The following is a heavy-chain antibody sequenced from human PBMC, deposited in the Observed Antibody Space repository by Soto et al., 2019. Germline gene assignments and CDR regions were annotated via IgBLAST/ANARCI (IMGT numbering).Heavy chain of an antibody. CDR3: TKRGLRYFDWLLRHFDY. Sequence: EVQLVESGGGLVKPGGSLRLSCAASGFTFSNAWMSWVRQAPGKGLEWVGRIKSKTDGGTTDYAAPVKGRFTISRDDSKNTLYLQMNSLKTEDTAVYYCTKRGLRYFDWLLRHFDYWGQGTLVTVSS. CDR1: GFTFSNAW. V-gene: IGHV3-15*01. CDR2: IKSKTDGGTT. D-gene: IGHD3-9*01. J-gene: IGHJ4*02.